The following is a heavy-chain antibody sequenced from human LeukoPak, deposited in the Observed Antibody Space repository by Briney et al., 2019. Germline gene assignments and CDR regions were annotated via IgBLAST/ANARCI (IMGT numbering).Heavy chain of an antibody. Sequence: SETLSLTCTVSGVSTSTFYWSWFRQPAGKGLEWIGRVYKDGRTDYNPSLKSRVTTSVDPSRNQLSLSLTSLAAADTAVYFCARDLTARGSRDNRFDPWGQGTLVTVSS. CDR3: ARDLTARGSRDNRFDP. J-gene: IGHJ5*02. V-gene: IGHV4-4*07. D-gene: IGHD2-21*02. CDR2: VYKDGRT. CDR1: GVSTSTFY.